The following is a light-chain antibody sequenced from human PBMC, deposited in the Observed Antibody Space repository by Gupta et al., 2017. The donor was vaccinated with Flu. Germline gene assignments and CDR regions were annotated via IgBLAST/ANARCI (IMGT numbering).Light chain of an antibody. CDR1: NSDVGGYNY. V-gene: IGLV2-8*01. CDR2: GVT. J-gene: IGLJ3*02. Sequence: VTIACTGTNSDVGGYNYVSWYQKHPGEAPKLIIYGVTQRPSGVPARFSGSKAGNTGSLSVADLQAEDEADYYCSSYSGSNDLWVFGGGTKLTVL. CDR3: SSYSGSNDLWV.